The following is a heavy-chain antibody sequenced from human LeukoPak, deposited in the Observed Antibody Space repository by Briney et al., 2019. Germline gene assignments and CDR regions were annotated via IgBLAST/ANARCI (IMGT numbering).Heavy chain of an antibody. J-gene: IGHJ4*02. CDR1: GFTFSSYS. Sequence: GGSLRLSCAASGFTFSSYSMNWVRQAPGKGLEWVSSISSSSSYIYYADSVKGRFTISRDNAMNSLYLQMNSLRAEDTAVYYCARNSLRRDGYNDYWGQGTLVTVSS. CDR2: ISSSSSYI. D-gene: IGHD5-24*01. V-gene: IGHV3-21*01. CDR3: ARNSLRRDGYNDY.